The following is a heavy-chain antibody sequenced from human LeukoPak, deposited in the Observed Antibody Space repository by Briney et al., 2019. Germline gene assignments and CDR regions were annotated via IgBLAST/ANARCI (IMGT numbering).Heavy chain of an antibody. CDR1: GFTFTSYG. V-gene: IGHV3-30*03. D-gene: IGHD5-12*01. CDR2: ITYDGYYK. J-gene: IGHJ3*02. Sequence: GGSLRLSCAASGFTFTSYGMHWVRQSPGKGLEWVALITYDGYYKYYSDSVKGRFTISSDTSKNTLYLQMNSLRAEDTAVYYCARERVTTTAFDIWGQGTMVTVSS. CDR3: ARERVTTTAFDI.